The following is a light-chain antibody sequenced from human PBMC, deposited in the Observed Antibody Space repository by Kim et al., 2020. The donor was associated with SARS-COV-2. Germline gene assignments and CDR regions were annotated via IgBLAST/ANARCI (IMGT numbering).Light chain of an antibody. CDR1: SSDVGGYNY. V-gene: IGLV2-14*03. CDR2: DVS. Sequence: PGQSITISCTGTSSDVGGYNYVSWYQPHPGKAPKLMIYDVSNRPSGVSNRFSGSKSGSTASLTISGLQAEDEADYYCSSYTSSSRVFGGGTKLTVL. CDR3: SSYTSSSRV. J-gene: IGLJ3*02.